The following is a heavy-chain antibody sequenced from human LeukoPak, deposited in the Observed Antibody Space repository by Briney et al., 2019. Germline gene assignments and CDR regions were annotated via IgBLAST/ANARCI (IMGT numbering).Heavy chain of an antibody. CDR3: ATVYSNYPPQYYYYYYGMDV. D-gene: IGHD4-11*01. CDR2: IIPIFGTA. CDR1: GGTFSSYA. J-gene: IGHJ6*02. V-gene: IGHV1-69*13. Sequence: SVKVSCKASGGTFSSYAISWVRQAPGQGLEWMGGIIPIFGTANYAQKFQGRVTITADESTSTAYMELSSLRSEDTAVYYCATVYSNYPPQYYYYYYGMDVWGQGTTVTVSS.